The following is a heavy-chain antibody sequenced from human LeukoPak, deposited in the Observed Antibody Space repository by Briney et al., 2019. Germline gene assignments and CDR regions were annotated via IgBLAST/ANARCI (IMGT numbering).Heavy chain of an antibody. CDR3: AKDRLVVVPAAMSWFDP. Sequence: GGSLRLSCAASGFTFSSYGMSWVRQAPGKGLEWVSAISGSGGSTYYADSVKGRFTISRDNSKNTLYLQMNSLRAEDTAVYYYAKDRLVVVPAAMSWFDPWGQGTLVTVSS. J-gene: IGHJ5*02. CDR1: GFTFSSYG. CDR2: ISGSGGST. D-gene: IGHD2-2*01. V-gene: IGHV3-23*01.